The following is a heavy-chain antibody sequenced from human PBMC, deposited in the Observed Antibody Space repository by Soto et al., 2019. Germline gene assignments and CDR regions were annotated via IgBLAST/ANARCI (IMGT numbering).Heavy chain of an antibody. J-gene: IGHJ5*02. CDR2: INGGNGDT. Sequence: GASVKVSCKASGYSFTSYAIHWVRQAPGQSLEWMGWINGGNGDTKYSQKFKGRVTFIRDTSASTAYMELSSLRSEDTAVYYCARQPRGGDFWNGYLASAVWFDPWGPGTLVTVSS. CDR3: ARQPRGGDFWNGYLASAVWFDP. V-gene: IGHV1-3*01. D-gene: IGHD3-3*01. CDR1: GYSFTSYA.